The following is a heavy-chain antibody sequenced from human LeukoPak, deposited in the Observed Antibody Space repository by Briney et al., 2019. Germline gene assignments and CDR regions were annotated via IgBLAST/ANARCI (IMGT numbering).Heavy chain of an antibody. J-gene: IGHJ4*02. CDR1: GFTFSSYG. Sequence: PGRTLRLSCAASGFTFSSYGMHWVRQAPGKGLEWVAVIWYDGSNKYYADSVKGRFTISRDNSKNTLYLQMNSLRAEDTAVYYCARGVLYYYDSSGYFDYWGQGTLVTVSS. D-gene: IGHD3-22*01. CDR2: IWYDGSNK. V-gene: IGHV3-33*01. CDR3: ARGVLYYYDSSGYFDY.